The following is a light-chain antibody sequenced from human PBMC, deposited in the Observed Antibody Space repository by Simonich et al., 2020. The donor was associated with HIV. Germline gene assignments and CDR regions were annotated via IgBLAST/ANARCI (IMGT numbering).Light chain of an antibody. CDR1: HSIVSS. J-gene: IGKJ4*01. V-gene: IGKV6D-21*02. CDR3: HQSSSLPLT. CDR2: YAS. Sequence: EIVLTQSPSFQSLTPKKKVTITCRASHSIVSSLHWNQQKPDQSPKLLIKYASQSISGVPARVSGSGSGTDFTLTINSLEAEDAAAYYCHQSSSLPLTFGGGTKVEIK.